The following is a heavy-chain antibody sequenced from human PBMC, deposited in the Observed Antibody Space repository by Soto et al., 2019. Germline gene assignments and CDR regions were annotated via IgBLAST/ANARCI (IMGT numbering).Heavy chain of an antibody. Sequence: PSETLSLTCTVSGGSVSTGMKCWFCVRQRPGKALEFIGYMYKTGETLLNSSLKSRVTLSMETSKNQFSLTLSSVTAADTAVYFCMKAHESGDFLGMSVWGPGTTVTVSS. J-gene: IGHJ6*02. V-gene: IGHV4-61*01. CDR2: MYKTGET. CDR1: GGSVSTGMKC. CDR3: MKAHESGDFLGMSV. D-gene: IGHD3-10*01.